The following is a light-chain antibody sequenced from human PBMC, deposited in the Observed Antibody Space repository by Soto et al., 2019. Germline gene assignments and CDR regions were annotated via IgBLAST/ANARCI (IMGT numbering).Light chain of an antibody. J-gene: IGKJ5*01. V-gene: IGKV3-15*01. CDR1: QSVSSN. CDR2: DAS. Sequence: IVMTQSTATLSVSPGESATLSCRASQSVSSNLAWHQQKPGQAPRILMYDASTRATGISARFSGSGSGTEFTLTISSLQSEDFAVYYCQQYHNWPITFGQGTLLEIK. CDR3: QQYHNWPIT.